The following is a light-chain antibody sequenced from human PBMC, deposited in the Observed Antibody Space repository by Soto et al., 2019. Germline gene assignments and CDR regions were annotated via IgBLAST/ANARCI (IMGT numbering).Light chain of an antibody. V-gene: IGKV1-9*01. CDR1: QGISSY. CDR3: QQRT. CDR2: AAS. J-gene: IGKJ1*01. Sequence: DIQLTQSPSFLSASVGDRVTITCRASQGISSYLAWYQQKPGKAPKLLIYAASTLQSGVPSRFSGSGSGTEFPLTISSLQPEDFATDYCQQRTFGQGTKVEIK.